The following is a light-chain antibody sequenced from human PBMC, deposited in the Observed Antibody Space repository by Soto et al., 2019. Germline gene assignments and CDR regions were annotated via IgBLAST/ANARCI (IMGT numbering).Light chain of an antibody. CDR2: AAS. CDR1: QSISSY. CDR3: QQTYSTPWT. J-gene: IGKJ1*01. Sequence: DIQMTQSPSSLSASVGGXVTITCRASQSISSYLNWYQQKPGKAPKLMIYAASSLQSGVPSRFSGSGSGTEFALTINSLQPEDIATIYCQQTYSTPWTFGQGTKVDIK. V-gene: IGKV1-39*01.